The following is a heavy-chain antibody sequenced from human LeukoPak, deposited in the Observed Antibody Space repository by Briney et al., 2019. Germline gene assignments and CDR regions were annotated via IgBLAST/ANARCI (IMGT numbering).Heavy chain of an antibody. J-gene: IGHJ6*02. CDR3: ARDLTYYDFWSGYYYYGMDV. D-gene: IGHD3-3*01. Sequence: ASVKVSCKASGYTFTSYGISWVRQAPGQGLEWMGWISAYNGNTNYAQKLQGRVTMTTDTSTSTAYMELRSLRSDDTAVYYCARDLTYYDFWSGYYYYGMDVWGQGTTVTVSS. CDR2: ISAYNGNT. CDR1: GYTFTSYG. V-gene: IGHV1-18*01.